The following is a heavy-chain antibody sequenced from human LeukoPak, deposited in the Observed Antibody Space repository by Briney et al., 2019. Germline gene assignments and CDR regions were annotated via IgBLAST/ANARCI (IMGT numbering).Heavy chain of an antibody. CDR1: GGSISSSSYY. J-gene: IGHJ4*02. D-gene: IGHD6-25*01. CDR2: IYTSGST. Sequence: SETLSLTCTVPGGSISSSSYYWSWIRQPAGKGLEWIGRIYTSGSTSYNPSLKSRVTMSVDTSKKQFSLKLSSVTAADTAVYYCARDTISGHFDYWGQGTLVTVSS. V-gene: IGHV4-61*02. CDR3: ARDTISGHFDY.